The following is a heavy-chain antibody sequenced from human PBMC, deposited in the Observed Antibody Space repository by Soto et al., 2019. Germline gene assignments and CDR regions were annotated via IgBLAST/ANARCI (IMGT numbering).Heavy chain of an antibody. J-gene: IGHJ5*02. V-gene: IGHV1-69*13. CDR2: IIPIFGTA. Sequence: SVKVSCKXSGGTFSSYAISWVRQAPGQGLEWMGGIIPIFGTANYAQKFQGRVTITADESTSTAYMELSSLRSEDTAVYYCAREFSYQHPWFDPWGQGTLVTVSS. CDR1: GGTFSSYA. CDR3: AREFSYQHPWFDP. D-gene: IGHD2-2*01.